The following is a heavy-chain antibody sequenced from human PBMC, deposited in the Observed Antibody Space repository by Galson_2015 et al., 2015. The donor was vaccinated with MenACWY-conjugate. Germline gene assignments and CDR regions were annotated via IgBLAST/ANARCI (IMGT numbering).Heavy chain of an antibody. D-gene: IGHD3-10*01. CDR3: ARALGESPY. CDR1: GFTFDDYA. J-gene: IGHJ4*02. V-gene: IGHV3-43D*03. CDR2: ISWDGGST. Sequence: SLRLSCAASGFTFDDYAMHWVRQAPGKGLEWVSLISWDGGSTYYADSVKGRFSISRDSAKNSLYLQMNSLRAEDTAVYYCARALGESPYWGQGTLVTVSS.